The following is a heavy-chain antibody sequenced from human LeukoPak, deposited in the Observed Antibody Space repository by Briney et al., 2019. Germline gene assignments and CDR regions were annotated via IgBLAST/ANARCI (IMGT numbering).Heavy chain of an antibody. CDR3: AKVGGRAAAGYYYMDV. J-gene: IGHJ6*03. CDR2: TYSGGST. CDR1: GFTVSSNY. D-gene: IGHD6-13*01. V-gene: IGHV3-53*05. Sequence: PGGSLRLSCAASGFTVSSNYMSWVRQAPGKGLEWVSVTYSGGSTYYADSVKGRFTISRDNSKTTLYLQMNSLRAEDTALYYCAKVGGRAAAGYYYMDVWGKGTTVTVSS.